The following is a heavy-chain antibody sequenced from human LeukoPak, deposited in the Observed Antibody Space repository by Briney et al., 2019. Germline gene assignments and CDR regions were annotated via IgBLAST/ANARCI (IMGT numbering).Heavy chain of an antibody. CDR2: IYTSGST. V-gene: IGHV4-4*07. Sequence: SETLSLTCTVSGGSISSYYWSWIRQPAGKGLEWIGRIYTSGSTNYNPSLKSRVTMSVDTSKNQFSLKLSSVTAADTAVYYCVSIAVAGTRGYYYGMDVWGQGTTVTVSS. CDR3: VSIAVAGTRGYYYGMDV. J-gene: IGHJ6*02. CDR1: GGSISSYY. D-gene: IGHD6-19*01.